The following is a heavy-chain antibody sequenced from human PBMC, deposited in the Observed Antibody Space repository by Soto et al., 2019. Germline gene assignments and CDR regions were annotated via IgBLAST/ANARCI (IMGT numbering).Heavy chain of an antibody. CDR3: WYGGYEGPRWVDY. D-gene: IGHD5-12*01. Sequence: EVQLVESGGGLVQPGGSLRLSCAASGFTFSTYSMNWVRQAPGKGLEWVSYISSSSSTIYYADSMKGRFTISRDNANNSLYLQMSRLSAEDTAVYYGWYGGYEGPRWVDYWGQGTLVTVSS. V-gene: IGHV3-48*01. CDR2: ISSSSSTI. CDR1: GFTFSTYS. J-gene: IGHJ4*02.